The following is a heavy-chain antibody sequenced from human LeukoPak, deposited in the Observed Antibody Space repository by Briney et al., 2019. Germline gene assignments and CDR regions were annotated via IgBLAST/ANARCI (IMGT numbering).Heavy chain of an antibody. D-gene: IGHD6-13*01. V-gene: IGHV4-61*02. J-gene: IGHJ5*02. Sequence: SQTLSLTCTVSGGSISSGSYYWSWIRQPAGKGLEWIGRIYTSGSTNYNPSLKSRVTISVDTSKNQFSLKLSSVTAADTAVYYCARAVTSSSSWYKWVNWFDPWGQGTLVTVSS. CDR3: ARAVTSSSSWYKWVNWFDP. CDR2: IYTSGST. CDR1: GGSISSGSYY.